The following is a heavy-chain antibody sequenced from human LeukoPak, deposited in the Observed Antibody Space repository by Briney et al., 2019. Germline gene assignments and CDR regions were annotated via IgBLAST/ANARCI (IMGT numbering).Heavy chain of an antibody. J-gene: IGHJ4*02. CDR3: AREKRHSWDRKQRYFDY. CDR1: GGSISSGGDY. CDR2: ISYTGST. Sequence: SETLSLTCTVSGGSISSGGDYWSWIRQHPGKGLEWIGYISYTGSTYNNPSLRSRVAISVDTSKNQFSLKLSSVTAADTAVYYCAREKRHSWDRKQRYFDYWGQETLVTVSS. D-gene: IGHD6-13*01. V-gene: IGHV4-31*03.